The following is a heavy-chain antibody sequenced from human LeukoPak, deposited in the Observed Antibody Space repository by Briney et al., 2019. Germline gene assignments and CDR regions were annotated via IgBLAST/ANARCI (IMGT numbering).Heavy chain of an antibody. V-gene: IGHV4-4*07. CDR1: GGSISSYY. CDR3: ARGPTYCSSSSCLQGE. Sequence: SETLSLTCTVSGGSISSYYWSWIRQPAGKGLEWIGRIYTSGSTNYNPSLKSRVTISVDASKNQFSLKLSSVTAADTAVYYCARGPTYCSSSSCLQGEWGQGTLVTVSS. CDR2: IYTSGST. J-gene: IGHJ4*02. D-gene: IGHD2-15*01.